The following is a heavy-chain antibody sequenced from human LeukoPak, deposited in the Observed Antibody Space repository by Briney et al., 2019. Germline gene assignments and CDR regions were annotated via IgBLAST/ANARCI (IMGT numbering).Heavy chain of an antibody. Sequence: ASVKVSCKASGGTFSSYAISWVRQAPGQGLEWMGWINPNSGGTNYAQKFQGRVTMTRDTSISTAYMELSRLRSDDTAVYYCARGVGGSYDWFDPWGQGTLVTVSS. CDR3: ARGVGGSYDWFDP. D-gene: IGHD1-26*01. V-gene: IGHV1-2*02. J-gene: IGHJ5*02. CDR1: GGTFSSYA. CDR2: INPNSGGT.